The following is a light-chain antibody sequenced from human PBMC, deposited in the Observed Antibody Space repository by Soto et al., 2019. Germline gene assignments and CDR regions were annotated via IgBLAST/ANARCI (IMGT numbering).Light chain of an antibody. Sequence: QSVLTQPRSVSGSPGQSVTISCTGTSSDVGGDNYVSWYQQHPGKAPKLMIYDVNKRPSGVPDRFSGSKSGNTASLTISGLQAEYEADFYCCSYAGSYTYVFGTGTKLTVL. CDR1: SSDVGGDNY. J-gene: IGLJ1*01. V-gene: IGLV2-11*01. CDR3: CSYAGSYTYV. CDR2: DVN.